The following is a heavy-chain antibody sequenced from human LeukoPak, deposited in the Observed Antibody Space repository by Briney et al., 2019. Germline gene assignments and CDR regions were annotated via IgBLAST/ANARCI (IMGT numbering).Heavy chain of an antibody. J-gene: IGHJ4*02. V-gene: IGHV4-39*01. CDR2: IYYSGST. CDR1: GGSISSSNYY. D-gene: IGHD1-26*01. CDR3: ASPSGTYYSRFHY. Sequence: PSETLSLTCTVSGGSISSSNYYWGWIRQPPGKGLEWIGSIYYSGSTYYNPSLKSRVTISVDTSKNQFSPKLSSVTAADTAVYYCASPSGTYYSRFHYWGQGALVTVSS.